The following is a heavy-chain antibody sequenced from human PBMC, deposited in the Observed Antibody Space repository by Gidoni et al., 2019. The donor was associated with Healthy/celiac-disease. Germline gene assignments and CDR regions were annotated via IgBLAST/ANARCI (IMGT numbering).Heavy chain of an antibody. CDR3: ARGDYDYVWGSYRFYYFDY. D-gene: IGHD3-16*02. Sequence: QVQLVQSGAEVKKPGSSVKVSCKASGGTLSSYAISWVRQAPGQGLEWMGGIIPIFGTANYAQKFQGRVTITADESTSTAYMELSSLRSEDTAVYYCARGDYDYVWGSYRFYYFDYWGQGTLVTVSS. CDR2: IIPIFGTA. J-gene: IGHJ4*02. V-gene: IGHV1-69*01. CDR1: GGTLSSYA.